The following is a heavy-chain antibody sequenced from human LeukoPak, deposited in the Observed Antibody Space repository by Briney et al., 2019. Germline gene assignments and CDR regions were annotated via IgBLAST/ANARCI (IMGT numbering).Heavy chain of an antibody. Sequence: GGSLRLSCAASGFTFSSYAMHWVRQAPGKGLEWVAVISYDGSNKYYADSVKGRFTISRDNSKNTLYLQMNSLRAEDTAVYYCARGAKYYDILTGSVAGAFDIWGQGTMVTVSS. CDR2: ISYDGSNK. CDR1: GFTFSSYA. D-gene: IGHD3-9*01. J-gene: IGHJ3*02. CDR3: ARGAKYYDILTGSVAGAFDI. V-gene: IGHV3-30*04.